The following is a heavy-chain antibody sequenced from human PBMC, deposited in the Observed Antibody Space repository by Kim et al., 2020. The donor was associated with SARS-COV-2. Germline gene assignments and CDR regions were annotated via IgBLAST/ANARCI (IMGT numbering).Heavy chain of an antibody. V-gene: IGHV3-23*01. CDR3: ANPRQPDY. Sequence: ATTTYADSVKGRFTVSRDNSKHTLYLQMSSLRAEDTAIYYCANPRQPDYWGQGTLVTVSS. CDR2: ATT. D-gene: IGHD6-13*01. J-gene: IGHJ4*02.